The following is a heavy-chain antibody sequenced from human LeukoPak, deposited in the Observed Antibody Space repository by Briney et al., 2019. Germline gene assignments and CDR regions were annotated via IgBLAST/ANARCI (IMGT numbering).Heavy chain of an antibody. J-gene: IGHJ2*01. V-gene: IGHV4-59*01. CDR3: ARGWSPPRQQLVRISYWYFDL. CDR2: IYYSGST. D-gene: IGHD6-13*01. Sequence: SETLSLTCTVSGGSISSYYWSWIRQPPGKGLEWIGYIYYSGSTNYNPSLKSRVTISVDTSKNQFSLKLSSVTAADTAVYYCARGWSPPRQQLVRISYWYFDLWGRGTLVTVSS. CDR1: GGSISSYY.